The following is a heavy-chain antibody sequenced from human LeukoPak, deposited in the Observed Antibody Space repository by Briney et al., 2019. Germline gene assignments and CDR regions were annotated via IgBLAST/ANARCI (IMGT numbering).Heavy chain of an antibody. D-gene: IGHD5-18*01. V-gene: IGHV3-21*01. CDR3: AREGYIYGSSGVYF. CDR2: ISSTTTYI. J-gene: IGHJ4*02. CDR1: GFTFNHYA. Sequence: GGSLRLSCAASGFTFNHYAMNWVRQAPGKGLEWVASISSTTTYIYYADSVKGRFTISRDNAKNSVHLQMNSLRAEDTAVYYCAREGYIYGSSGVYFWGQGTLVTVSS.